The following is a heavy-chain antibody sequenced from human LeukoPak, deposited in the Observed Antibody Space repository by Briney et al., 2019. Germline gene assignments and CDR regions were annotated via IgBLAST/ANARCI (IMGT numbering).Heavy chain of an antibody. CDR3: ARGSVWSGYYIRNWFDP. Sequence: TASETLSLTCAVYGGSFSGYYWSWIRQPPGKGLEWIGEINHSGSTNYNPSLKSRVTISVDTSKNQFSLKLSSVTAADTAVYYCARGSVWSGYYIRNWFDPWGQGTLVTVSS. D-gene: IGHD3-3*01. J-gene: IGHJ5*02. CDR2: INHSGST. CDR1: GGSFSGYY. V-gene: IGHV4-34*01.